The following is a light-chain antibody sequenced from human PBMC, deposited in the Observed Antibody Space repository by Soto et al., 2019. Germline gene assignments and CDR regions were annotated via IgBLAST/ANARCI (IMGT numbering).Light chain of an antibody. CDR2: QDS. CDR3: QAWDSSTVV. V-gene: IGLV3-1*01. J-gene: IGLJ2*01. CDR1: KLGDKY. Sequence: SYELTQPPSVSVSPGQTASITCSGDKLGDKYACWYQQKPGQSPVLVIYQDSKRPSGIPERFSGSNSGNTATLTISGTQAMDEADYYSQAWDSSTVVFGGGTKLT.